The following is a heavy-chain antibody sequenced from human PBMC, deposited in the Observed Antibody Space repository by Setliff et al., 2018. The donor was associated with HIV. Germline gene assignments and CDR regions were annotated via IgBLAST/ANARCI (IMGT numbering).Heavy chain of an antibody. V-gene: IGHV4-31*03. CDR1: GGSISNGVYY. CDR3: ARAPPTDYDFTYYFDY. Sequence: PSETLSLTCTVSGGSISNGVYYWSWIRQHPGKGLEWIGYIYYSGSTYYNPSLKSRVTISVDTSKNQFSLKLSSVTAADTAVYYCARAPPTDYDFTYYFDYWGQGTLVTVS. CDR2: IYYSGST. J-gene: IGHJ4*02. D-gene: IGHD3-3*01.